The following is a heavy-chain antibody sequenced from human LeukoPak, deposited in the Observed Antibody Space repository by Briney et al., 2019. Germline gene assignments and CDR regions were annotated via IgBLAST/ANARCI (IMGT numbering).Heavy chain of an antibody. CDR1: GFTFSSYA. CDR3: AKPSGLGYDSSGFDDAFDI. D-gene: IGHD3-22*01. J-gene: IGHJ3*02. V-gene: IGHV3-23*01. Sequence: PGGSLRLSCAASGFTFSSYAMSWVRQAPGKGLEWVSAISGSGGSTYYADSVKGRFTISRDNSKNTLYLQMNSLRAEDTAVYYCAKPSGLGYDSSGFDDAFDIWGQGTMVTVSS. CDR2: ISGSGGST.